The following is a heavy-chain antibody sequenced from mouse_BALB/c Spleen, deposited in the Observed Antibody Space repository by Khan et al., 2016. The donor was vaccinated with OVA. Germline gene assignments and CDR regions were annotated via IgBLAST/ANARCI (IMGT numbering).Heavy chain of an antibody. Sequence: EVKLLESGPSLVKPSQTLSLTCSVTGDSITSGYWNWIRKFPGNKLEYMGYIIYTGYTYYNPSLKSRISITRHTSKTQYYLHLNSVTVADTATNYCARSTYRYAFVYWGQGTLVTVSA. D-gene: IGHD2-14*01. J-gene: IGHJ3*01. V-gene: IGHV3-8*02. CDR3: ARSTYRYAFVY. CDR2: IIYTGYT. CDR1: GDSITSGY.